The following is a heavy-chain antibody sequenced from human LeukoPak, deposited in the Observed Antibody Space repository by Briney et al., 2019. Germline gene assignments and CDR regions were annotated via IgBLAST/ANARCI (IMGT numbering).Heavy chain of an antibody. Sequence: GGSLRLFCAASGFTFSSYAMHWVRQAPGKGLEYVSAISSNGGSTYYANSVKGRFTISRDNSKNTLYLQMGSLRAEDMAVYYCARDRGCSSTSCPPDFDYWGQGTLVTVSS. V-gene: IGHV3-64*01. J-gene: IGHJ4*02. CDR1: GFTFSSYA. D-gene: IGHD2-2*01. CDR2: ISSNGGST. CDR3: ARDRGCSSTSCPPDFDY.